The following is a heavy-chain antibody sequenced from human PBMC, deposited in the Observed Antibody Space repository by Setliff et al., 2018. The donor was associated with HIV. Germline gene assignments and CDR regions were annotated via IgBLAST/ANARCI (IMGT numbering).Heavy chain of an antibody. V-gene: IGHV1-69*13. Sequence: ASVKVSCKAPGGTFSSYAISWVRQAPGQGLEWMGGIIPIFGTANYAQKFQGRVTITADESTSTAYMELSSLRSEDTAVYYCARDRLHYDILTGYSDAFDIWGQGTMVTVS. CDR2: IIPIFGTA. CDR3: ARDRLHYDILTGYSDAFDI. J-gene: IGHJ3*02. CDR1: GGTFSSYA. D-gene: IGHD3-9*01.